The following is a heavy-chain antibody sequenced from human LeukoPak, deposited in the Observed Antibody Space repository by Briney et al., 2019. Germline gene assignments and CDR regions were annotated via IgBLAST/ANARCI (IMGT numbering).Heavy chain of an antibody. CDR1: GGSISSSSYY. D-gene: IGHD5-18*01. CDR2: IYYSGST. CDR3: AQKQLWLGAFDY. V-gene: IGHV4-39*01. Sequence: SETLSLTCTVSGGSISSSSYYWGWIRQPPGTGREWIGSIYYSGSTYYNPSLKSRVTISVDTSKNQFSLKLSSVTAADTAAYYCAQKQLWLGAFDYWGQGTLVTVSS. J-gene: IGHJ4*02.